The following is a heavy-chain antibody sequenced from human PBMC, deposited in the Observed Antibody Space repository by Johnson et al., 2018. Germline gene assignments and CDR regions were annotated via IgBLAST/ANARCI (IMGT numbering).Heavy chain of an antibody. CDR3: ARDSGIIVAPAPDAFDI. J-gene: IGHJ3*02. CDR2: ISGSSLYK. D-gene: IGHD2-2*01. CDR1: GFTFRTYT. Sequence: VQLVESGGGLVKPGGSLSLSCAASGFTFRTYTMSWVRQAPGQGLEWVSSISGSSLYKYYADSMKGRFTISRDNAKNLLYLHMSGLRAEDTGVYYCARDSGIIVAPAPDAFDIWGQGTVVTVSS. V-gene: IGHV3-21*06.